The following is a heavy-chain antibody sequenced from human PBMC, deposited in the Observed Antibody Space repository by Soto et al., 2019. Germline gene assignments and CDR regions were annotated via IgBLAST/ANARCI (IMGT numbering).Heavy chain of an antibody. Sequence: QVQLVQSGGEVKKPGASVKVSCKASGYTFTDDYMNWVRQAPGQGLEWMGWINPNTGGTKYAQKFQGRVTMTRDTSISTVYMELSSLTSDDTAVYYCARDQRGYSGYDIYYYGMDVWGQGTTVTVSS. CDR1: GYTFTDDY. D-gene: IGHD5-12*01. CDR2: INPNTGGT. J-gene: IGHJ6*02. V-gene: IGHV1-2*02. CDR3: ARDQRGYSGYDIYYYGMDV.